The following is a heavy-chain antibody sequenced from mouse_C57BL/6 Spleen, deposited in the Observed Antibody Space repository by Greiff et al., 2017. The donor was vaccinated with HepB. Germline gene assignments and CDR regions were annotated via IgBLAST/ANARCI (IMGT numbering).Heavy chain of an antibody. Sequence: VQLQQSGPELVKPGASVKISCKASGYSFTDYNMNWVKQSNGKNLEWIGVINPNYGTTSYNQKFKGKATLTVDQSSSTAYMQLNSLTSEDSAVYYCAPSPYYYGSSYDYYAMDYWGQGTSVTVSS. V-gene: IGHV1-39*01. D-gene: IGHD1-1*01. J-gene: IGHJ4*01. CDR3: APSPYYYGSSYDYYAMDY. CDR1: GYSFTDYN. CDR2: INPNYGTT.